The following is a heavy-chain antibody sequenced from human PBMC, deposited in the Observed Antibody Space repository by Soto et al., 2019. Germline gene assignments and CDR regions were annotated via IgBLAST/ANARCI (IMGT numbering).Heavy chain of an antibody. Sequence: GGSLRLSCEASGFIFSNYWMHWFRQAPGTGLVWVSRISNDGIVTTYADSVKGRFTISRDNAKNPLYLQMNSLTAEDTAVYYCAKDLTWNQVDYWGQGALVTVSS. CDR3: AKDLTWNQVDY. V-gene: IGHV3-74*01. D-gene: IGHD1-1*01. CDR1: GFIFSNYW. CDR2: ISNDGIVT. J-gene: IGHJ4*02.